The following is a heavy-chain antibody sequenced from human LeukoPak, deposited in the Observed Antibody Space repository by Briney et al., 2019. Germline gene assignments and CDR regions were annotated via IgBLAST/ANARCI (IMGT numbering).Heavy chain of an antibody. CDR1: GFTFSSYE. CDR3: AREEWEFDY. V-gene: IGHV3-48*03. D-gene: IGHD1-26*01. Sequence: GGSLRLSCAASGFTFSSYEMNWVRQAPGKGLEWVSYISGSGSTMYYADSVKGRFTISRDNAKNSLYLQMNSLRAEDTAIYYCAREEWEFDYWGQGTLVTVSS. CDR2: ISGSGSTM. J-gene: IGHJ4*02.